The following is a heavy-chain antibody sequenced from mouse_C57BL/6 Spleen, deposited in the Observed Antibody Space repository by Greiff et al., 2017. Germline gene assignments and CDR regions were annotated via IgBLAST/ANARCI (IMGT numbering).Heavy chain of an antibody. CDR3: ARSDYYFDY. CDR2: ISYDGSN. V-gene: IGHV3-6*01. J-gene: IGHJ2*01. Sequence: EVKLQESGPGLVKPSQSLSLTCSVTGYSITSGYYWNWIRQFPGNKLEWMGYISYDGSNNYNPSLKNRISITRDTSKNQFFLNLNSVTTEDTATYYCARSDYYFDYWGQGTTLTVSS. CDR1: GYSITSGYY. D-gene: IGHD2-4*01.